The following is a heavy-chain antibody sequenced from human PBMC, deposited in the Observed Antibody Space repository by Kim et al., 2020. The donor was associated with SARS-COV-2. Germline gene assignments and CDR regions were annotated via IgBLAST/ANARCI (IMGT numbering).Heavy chain of an antibody. V-gene: IGHV4-61*02. J-gene: IGHJ6*02. CDR2: IYTSGST. CDR3: ARGDYDFWSGYFTGYYYGMDV. Sequence: SETLSLTCTVSGGSISSGSYYWSWIRQPAGKGLEWIGRIYTSGSTNYNPSLKSRVTISVDTSKNQFSLKLSSVTAADTAVYYCARGDYDFWSGYFTGYYYGMDVWGQGTTVTVSS. D-gene: IGHD3-3*01. CDR1: GGSISSGSYY.